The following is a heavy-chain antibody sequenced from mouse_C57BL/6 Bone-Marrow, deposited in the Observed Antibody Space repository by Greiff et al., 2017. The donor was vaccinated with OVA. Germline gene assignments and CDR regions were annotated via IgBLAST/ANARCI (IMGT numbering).Heavy chain of an antibody. CDR1: GYTFTSYG. D-gene: IGHD2-5*01. CDR3: ARFYSNYEGFAY. J-gene: IGHJ3*01. Sequence: VKVVESGAELARPGASVKLSCKASGYTFTSYGISWVKQRTGQGLEWIGEIYPRSGNTYYNEKFKGKATLTADKSSSTAYMELRSLTSEDSAVYFCARFYSNYEGFAYWGQGTLVTVSA. V-gene: IGHV1-81*01. CDR2: IYPRSGNT.